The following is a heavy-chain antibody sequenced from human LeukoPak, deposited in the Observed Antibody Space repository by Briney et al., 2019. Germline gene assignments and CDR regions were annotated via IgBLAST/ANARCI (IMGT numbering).Heavy chain of an antibody. CDR1: GFTVSSNY. D-gene: IGHD5-18*01. Sequence: GGSLRLSCAASGFTVSSNYMSWVRQAPGKGLEWVSVIYSGGSTYYADSVKGRFTVSRDNSKNTLYLQMNSLRAEDTAVYYCARKRGYSYGYGYCGQGTLVTVSS. J-gene: IGHJ4*02. V-gene: IGHV3-53*01. CDR3: ARKRGYSYGYGY. CDR2: IYSGGST.